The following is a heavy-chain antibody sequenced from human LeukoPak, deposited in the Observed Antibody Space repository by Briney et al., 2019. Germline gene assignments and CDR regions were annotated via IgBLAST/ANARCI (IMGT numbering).Heavy chain of an antibody. D-gene: IGHD1-26*01. J-gene: IGHJ3*02. CDR1: GDSVSSNSAA. CDR3: ARERENPLVGGDAFDI. Sequence: SQTLSLTCAISGDSVSSNSAAWNWISQSPSRGLEWLGRTYYRSKWYNDYAVSVKSRITINPDTSKNQFSLQLNSVTPEDTAVYYCARERENPLVGGDAFDIWGQGTMVTVSS. CDR2: TYYRSKWYN. V-gene: IGHV6-1*01.